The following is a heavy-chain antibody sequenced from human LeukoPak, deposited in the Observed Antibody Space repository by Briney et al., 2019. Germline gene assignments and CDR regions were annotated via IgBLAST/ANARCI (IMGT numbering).Heavy chain of an antibody. J-gene: IGHJ4*02. Sequence: NSGGSLRLSCAASGFTLSSYSMNWVRQAPGMGLEWVSSISSSSSYIYYADSVKGRFTISRDNAKNSLYLQMNSLRAEDTAVYYCARSIAAAGQGGYWGQGTLVTVSS. CDR1: GFTLSSYS. D-gene: IGHD6-13*01. V-gene: IGHV3-21*01. CDR2: ISSSSSYI. CDR3: ARSIAAAGQGGY.